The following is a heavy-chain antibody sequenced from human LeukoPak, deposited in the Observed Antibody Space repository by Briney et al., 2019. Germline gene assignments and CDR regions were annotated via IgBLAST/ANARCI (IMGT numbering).Heavy chain of an antibody. Sequence: ASVKVSCKTSGYTFTDYYMHWVRQAPGQGLEWMGWINSNTGGRSYAQKFQGRVTMARDTSITTAYMELISLTSDDTAVYYCLRQANSAWYPDHWGRGTLVTVSS. CDR2: INSNTGGR. D-gene: IGHD6-19*01. J-gene: IGHJ4*02. V-gene: IGHV1-2*02. CDR1: GYTFTDYY. CDR3: LRQANSAWYPDH.